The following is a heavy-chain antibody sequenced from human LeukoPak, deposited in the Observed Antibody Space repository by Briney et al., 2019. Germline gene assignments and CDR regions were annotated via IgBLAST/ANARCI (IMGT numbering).Heavy chain of an antibody. D-gene: IGHD1-1*01. CDR1: GFTFINYA. V-gene: IGHV3-23*01. CDR3: AKLGTRRELRSYFDY. CDR2: ISGRGHFT. Sequence: GGSLRLSCAASGFTFINYAMSWVRQAPGKGLEWVSGISGRGHFTNYADSVKVRFTVSRDNSENTLFLQMNSLRAEDTAIYYCAKLGTRRELRSYFDYWGQGIPVTISS. J-gene: IGHJ4*02.